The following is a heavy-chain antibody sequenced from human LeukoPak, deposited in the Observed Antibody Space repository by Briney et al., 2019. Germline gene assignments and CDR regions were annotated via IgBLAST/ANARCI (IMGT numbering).Heavy chain of an antibody. CDR3: ARKASNYDFWSGYYHYYYYMDV. CDR2: INHSGST. Sequence: ETLSLTFAVCGGSFICYYWGWIRQPPGKGRDWMGEINHSGSTNDNPCRKSEVTISVDTSKNQFSMKLSSVTAADTAVYYSARKASNYDFWSGYYHYYYYMDVWGNGTTVTASS. V-gene: IGHV4-34*01. CDR1: GGSFICYY. J-gene: IGHJ6*03. D-gene: IGHD3-3*01.